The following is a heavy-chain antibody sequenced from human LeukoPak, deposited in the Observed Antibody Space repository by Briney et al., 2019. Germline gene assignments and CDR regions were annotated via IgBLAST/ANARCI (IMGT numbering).Heavy chain of an antibody. Sequence: SETLSPTCTVSGGSISSSIYYWGWIRHPPWKGLEWIGIIYYSGSTYYNSSLQSRVTISVDTSKNQSSLKLNAVTAADTAVYYCARHEIRIYYGSGYLDWFDPWGQGTLVTVSS. V-gene: IGHV4-39*01. J-gene: IGHJ5*02. CDR1: GGSISSSIYY. CDR2: IYYSGST. D-gene: IGHD3-10*01. CDR3: ARHEIRIYYGSGYLDWFDP.